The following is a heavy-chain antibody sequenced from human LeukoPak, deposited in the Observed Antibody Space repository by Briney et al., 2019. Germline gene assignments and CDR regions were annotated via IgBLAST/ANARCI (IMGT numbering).Heavy chain of an antibody. CDR2: IYYSGST. CDR1: GGSISSYY. J-gene: IGHJ5*02. D-gene: IGHD3-10*01. CDR3: ARGLGLLWFGEFDP. Sequence: SETLSLTCTVSGGSISSYYWSWIRQPPGKGLEWIGYIYYSGSTNYNPSLKSRVTISVDTSKNQFSLKLSSVTAADTAVYYCARGLGLLWFGEFDPWGQGTLVTVSS. V-gene: IGHV4-59*12.